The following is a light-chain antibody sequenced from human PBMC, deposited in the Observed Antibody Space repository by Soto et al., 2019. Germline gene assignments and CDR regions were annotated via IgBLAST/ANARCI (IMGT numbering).Light chain of an antibody. CDR3: QHYNSYPKP. CDR2: EGS. V-gene: IGKV1-5*01. CDR1: QTITRW. Sequence: DIQMTQSPSSLSASVGDRVTITCRASQTITRWLTWYQQKRGKAPRLLIYEGSTLQSGVPSRFSGSGSGTEFALTISGLQPDDFASYYCQHYNSYPKPFGQGTRLEIK. J-gene: IGKJ5*01.